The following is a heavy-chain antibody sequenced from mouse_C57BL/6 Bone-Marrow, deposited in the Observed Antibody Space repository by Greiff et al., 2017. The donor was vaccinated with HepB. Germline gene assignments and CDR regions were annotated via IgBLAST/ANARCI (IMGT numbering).Heavy chain of an antibody. CDR3: ARDPGTDWYFDV. V-gene: IGHV5-4*01. J-gene: IGHJ1*03. Sequence: EVQLVESGGGLVKPGGSLKLSCAASGFTFSSYAMSWVRQTPEKRLEWVATISDGGSYTYYPDNVKGRFTISRDNAKNNLYLQMSHLKSEDTAMYYCARDPGTDWYFDVWGTGTTVTVSS. CDR1: GFTFSSYA. D-gene: IGHD3-3*01. CDR2: ISDGGSYT.